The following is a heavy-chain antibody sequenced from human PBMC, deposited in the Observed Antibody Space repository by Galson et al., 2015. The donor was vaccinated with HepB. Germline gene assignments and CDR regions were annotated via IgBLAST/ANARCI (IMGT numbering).Heavy chain of an antibody. CDR3: ARHVYRYSSSWYFAYYYYYGMDV. J-gene: IGHJ6*02. Sequence: KGLEWIGSIYYSGSTYYNPSLKSRVTISVDTSKNQFSLKLSSVTAADTAVYYCARHVYRYSSSWYFAYYYYYGMDVWGQGTTVTVSS. D-gene: IGHD6-13*01. V-gene: IGHV4-39*01. CDR2: IYYSGST.